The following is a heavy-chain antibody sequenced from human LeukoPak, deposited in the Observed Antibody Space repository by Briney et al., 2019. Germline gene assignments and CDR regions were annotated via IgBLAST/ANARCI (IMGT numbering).Heavy chain of an antibody. CDR3: ATGSTGTTRGYNWFDP. CDR2: FDPEDGET. D-gene: IGHD1-7*01. J-gene: IGHJ5*02. Sequence: GASVKVSCKVSGYTLTELSMHWVRQAPGKGLEWMGGFDPEDGETIYAQKFQGRVTMTEDTSTDTAYMGLSSLRSEDTAVYYCATGSTGTTRGYNWFDPWGQGTLVTVSS. CDR1: GYTLTELS. V-gene: IGHV1-24*01.